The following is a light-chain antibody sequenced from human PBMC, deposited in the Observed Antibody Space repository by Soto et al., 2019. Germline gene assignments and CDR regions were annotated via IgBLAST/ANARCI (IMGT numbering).Light chain of an antibody. Sequence: QSVLTQPASVSGSPGQSITISCTGTSSDVGGHNFVSWYQQHPGRAPKLMIYDVRNRPSGVSNRFSGSKSANTASLTISGLQAEDEADYYCCSYSSSGTLVFGGGTKLTVL. V-gene: IGLV2-14*01. CDR2: DVR. CDR1: SSDVGGHNF. J-gene: IGLJ2*01. CDR3: CSYSSSGTLV.